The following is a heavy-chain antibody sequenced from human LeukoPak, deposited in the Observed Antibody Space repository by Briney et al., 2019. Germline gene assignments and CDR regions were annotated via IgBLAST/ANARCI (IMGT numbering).Heavy chain of an antibody. CDR3: ARDPHSGYYVDY. CDR2: ISSSGGTM. J-gene: IGHJ4*02. D-gene: IGHD3-22*01. CDR1: GFTFSDYY. Sequence: GGSLRLSCAASGFTFSDYYMSWIRQAPGKGLGWVSYISSSGGTMYYADSVKGRFTISRDNAKNSLYLQMNSLRAEDTAVYYCARDPHSGYYVDYWGQGTLVTVSS. V-gene: IGHV3-11*01.